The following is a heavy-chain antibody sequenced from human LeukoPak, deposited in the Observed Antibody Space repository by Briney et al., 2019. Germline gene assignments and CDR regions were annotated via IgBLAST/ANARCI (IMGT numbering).Heavy chain of an antibody. CDR1: GFTFSSYW. CDR2: INPGGSST. Sequence: GGSLRLSCAASGFTFSSYWMHWVRQVPGKGLVWVSRINPGGSSTAYADSVKGRFTFSRDNAKNTLYLQIDTLRAEETAIYYCARSNQADDYWGQGTLVTVSS. J-gene: IGHJ4*02. V-gene: IGHV3-74*01. CDR3: ARSNQADDY. D-gene: IGHD1-14*01.